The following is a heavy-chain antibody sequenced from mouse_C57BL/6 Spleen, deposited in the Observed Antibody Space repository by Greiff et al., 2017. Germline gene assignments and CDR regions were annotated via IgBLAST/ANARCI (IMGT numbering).Heavy chain of an antibody. CDR1: GYTFTSYD. CDR3: ARDDYDGGYAMDY. J-gene: IGHJ4*01. V-gene: IGHV1-85*01. Sequence: QVQLQQSGPELVKPGASVKLSCKASGYTFTSYDINWVKQRPGQGLAGIGWIYPSDGSTKYNEKFKGKATLTVDKSSSTAYMELLSLTSDDSAVYFCARDDYDGGYAMDYWGQGTSVTVSS. D-gene: IGHD2-4*01. CDR2: IYPSDGST.